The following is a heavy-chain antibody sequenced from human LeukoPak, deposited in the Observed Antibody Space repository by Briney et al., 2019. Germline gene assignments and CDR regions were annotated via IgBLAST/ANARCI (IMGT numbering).Heavy chain of an antibody. CDR2: INPSGGST. CDR3: ARDLNWNVRDYYYGMDV. J-gene: IGHJ6*04. D-gene: IGHD1-1*01. V-gene: IGHV1-46*01. CDR1: GYTFTSYA. Sequence: EASVKVSCKASGYTFTSYAMHWVRQAPGQGLEWMGIINPSGGSTSYAQKFQGRVTMTRDTSTSTVYMELSSLRSEDTAVYYCARDLNWNVRDYYYGMDVWGKGTTVTVSS.